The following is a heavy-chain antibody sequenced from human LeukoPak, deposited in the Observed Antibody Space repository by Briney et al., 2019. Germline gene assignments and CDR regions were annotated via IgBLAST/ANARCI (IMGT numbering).Heavy chain of an antibody. V-gene: IGHV4-59*11. Sequence: SETLSLTCSVSSGSMSSHYWSWIRQPPGKGLEWIGYIYYSGSTNYNPSLKSRVTISLDTSKNQFSLKLSSVTAADTAVYYCAKHLTNAYYDMIWFDPWGQGTLVTVSS. CDR2: IYYSGST. CDR3: AKHLTNAYYDMIWFDP. J-gene: IGHJ5*02. CDR1: SGSMSSHY. D-gene: IGHD3-16*01.